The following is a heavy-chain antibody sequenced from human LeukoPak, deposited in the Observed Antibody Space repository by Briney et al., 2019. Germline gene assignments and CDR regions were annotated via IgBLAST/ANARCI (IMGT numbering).Heavy chain of an antibody. CDR1: GYTFTSNG. CDR2: TSAYTGNT. Sequence: GASVKVSCMASGYTFTSNGINWVRQAPGQGHERMGWTSAYTGNTNYAQKLQGRVTMTTDKSTSTAYMELMSMRTDDTAVYYCARDSEVDDAFDIWGQGTMVTGSS. V-gene: IGHV1-18*01. CDR3: ARDSEVDDAFDI. J-gene: IGHJ3*02.